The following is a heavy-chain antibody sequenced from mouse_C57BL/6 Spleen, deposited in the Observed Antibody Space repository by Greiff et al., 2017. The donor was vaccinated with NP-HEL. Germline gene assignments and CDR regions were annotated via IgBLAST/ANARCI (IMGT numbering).Heavy chain of an antibody. CDR1: GYTFTSYG. CDR3: ARDGAQGRDY. D-gene: IGHD3-2*02. CDR2: IYPRSGNT. V-gene: IGHV1-81*01. J-gene: IGHJ2*01. Sequence: QVQLQQSGAELARPGASVKLSCKASGYTFTSYGISWVKQRTGQGLEWIGEIYPRSGNTYYNEKFKGKATLTADKSSSTAYMQLSSLTSEDSAVYYCARDGAQGRDYWGQGTTLTVSS.